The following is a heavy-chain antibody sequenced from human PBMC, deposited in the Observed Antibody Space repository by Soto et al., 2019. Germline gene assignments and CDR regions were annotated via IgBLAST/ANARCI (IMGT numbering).Heavy chain of an antibody. Sequence: SETLCLTCVVSSYSISSGFFWAWIRQPPGKGLEWVGSIYHTGDTHYNPSLRSQVSMSVDTSKNHFSLRLTYLTAADTAVYFCARDTNSLDLWGQGILVTVS. V-gene: IGHV4-38-2*02. J-gene: IGHJ5*02. D-gene: IGHD2-8*01. CDR1: SYSISSGFF. CDR2: IYHTGDT. CDR3: ARDTNSLDL.